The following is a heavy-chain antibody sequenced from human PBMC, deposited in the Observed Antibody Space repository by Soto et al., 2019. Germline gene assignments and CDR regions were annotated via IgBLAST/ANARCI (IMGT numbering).Heavy chain of an antibody. CDR2: SIPIFGTA. Sequence: ASVKVSCKASGGTFSSYAISWERQAPGQGLEWMGGSIPIFGTANYAQKFQGRVTVTAGESTSTAYMELSSLRSEDTAVYYCARVGIEGSSSNGWTRILGYMDVWGKGTTVTVSS. CDR3: ARVGIEGSSSNGWTRILGYMDV. D-gene: IGHD6-6*01. CDR1: GGTFSSYA. V-gene: IGHV1-69*13. J-gene: IGHJ6*03.